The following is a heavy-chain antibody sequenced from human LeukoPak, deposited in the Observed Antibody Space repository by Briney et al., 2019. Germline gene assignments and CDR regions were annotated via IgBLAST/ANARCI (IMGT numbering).Heavy chain of an antibody. D-gene: IGHD5-24*01. V-gene: IGHV3-11*01. CDR3: ATHDLKKAMAFDI. Sequence: GGSLRLSCAASGFTFSDYYMSWIRQAPGKGLEWVSYISSSGSTIYYAGSMKGRFTISRDNAKNSLYLQMNSLRAEDTAVYYCATHDLKKAMAFDIWGQGTMVTVSS. CDR2: ISSSGSTI. CDR1: GFTFSDYY. J-gene: IGHJ3*02.